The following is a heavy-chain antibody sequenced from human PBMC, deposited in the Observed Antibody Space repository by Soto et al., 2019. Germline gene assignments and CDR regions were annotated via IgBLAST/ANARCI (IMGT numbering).Heavy chain of an antibody. CDR2: INGDGSST. V-gene: IGHV3-74*01. CDR3: AKDHYDILTPPMGY. D-gene: IGHD3-9*01. J-gene: IGHJ4*02. CDR1: GFTFSSYW. Sequence: GGSLRLSCAASGFTFSSYWMHWVRQAPGKGLVWVSHINGDGSSTFYADSVKGRFTISRDNSKNTLYLQMNSLRAEDTAVYYCAKDHYDILTPPMGYWGQGTLVTVSS.